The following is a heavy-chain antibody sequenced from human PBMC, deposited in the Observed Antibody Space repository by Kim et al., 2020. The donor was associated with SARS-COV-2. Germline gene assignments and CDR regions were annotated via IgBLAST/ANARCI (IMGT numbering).Heavy chain of an antibody. CDR1: GFTFSSYA. J-gene: IGHJ3*02. CDR2: ISGSGGST. Sequence: GGSLRLSCAASGFTFSSYAMSWVRQAPGKGLEWVLAISGSGGSTYYADSVKGRFTISRDNSKNTLYLQMNSLRAEDTAVYYCAKARDYYDSSGYLFDAFDIWGQGTMVTVSS. V-gene: IGHV3-23*01. CDR3: AKARDYYDSSGYLFDAFDI. D-gene: IGHD3-22*01.